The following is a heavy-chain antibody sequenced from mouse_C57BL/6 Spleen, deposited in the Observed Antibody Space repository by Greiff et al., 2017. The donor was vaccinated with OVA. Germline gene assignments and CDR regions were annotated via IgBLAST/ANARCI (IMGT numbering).Heavy chain of an antibody. Sequence: EVQLQQSGPELVKPGASVKMSCKASGYTFTDYNMHWVKQSHGKSLEWIGYINPNNGGTSYNQKFKGKATLTVNKSSSTAYMELRSLTSEDSAVYYCAGSHYYGSKGFAYWGQGTLVTVSA. CDR1: GYTFTDYN. V-gene: IGHV1-22*01. J-gene: IGHJ3*01. CDR3: AGSHYYGSKGFAY. D-gene: IGHD1-1*01. CDR2: INPNNGGT.